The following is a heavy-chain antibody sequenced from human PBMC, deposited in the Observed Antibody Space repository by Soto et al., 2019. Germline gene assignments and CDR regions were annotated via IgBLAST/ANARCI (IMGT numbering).Heavy chain of an antibody. D-gene: IGHD1-1*01. CDR1: GFTVSRNY. Sequence: EVQLVESGGGLVQPGESLRLSCAASGFTVSRNYMIWVRQPPGQGLEWVSLIYSGGGTSYADSVKGRFTISRDNSKNTLYLQMNSLRAEDTAVYSCAGGNNVLEREWGQGTLVTVSS. V-gene: IGHV3-66*01. CDR2: IYSGGGT. J-gene: IGHJ4*02. CDR3: AGGNNVLERE.